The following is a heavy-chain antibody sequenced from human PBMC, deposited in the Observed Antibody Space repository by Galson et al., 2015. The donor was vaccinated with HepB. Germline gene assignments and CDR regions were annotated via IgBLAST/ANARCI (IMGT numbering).Heavy chain of an antibody. J-gene: IGHJ4*02. CDR1: GYTLSNAW. CDR3: TTNSLEYSREEPNY. Sequence: SLRLSCAASGYTLSNAWLSWVRQAPGKGLEWVGRIKSKTDGGTTDYAAPVKGRLTISRDDSKNTLYLQMNSLKTEDTAVYYCTTNSLEYSREEPNYWGQGTLVTVSS. CDR2: IKSKTDGGTT. V-gene: IGHV3-15*01. D-gene: IGHD6-6*01.